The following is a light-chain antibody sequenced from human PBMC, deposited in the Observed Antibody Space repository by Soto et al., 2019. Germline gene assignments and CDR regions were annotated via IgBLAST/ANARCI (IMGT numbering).Light chain of an antibody. CDR2: KVS. J-gene: IGKJ5*01. CDR1: QSLVYNDGNTY. V-gene: IGKV2-30*01. Sequence: DVVVTQSPLSLPVTLGQAASISCRSSQSLVYNDGNTYLSWFLQRPGHSPRRLIYKVSNRDSGVPDRFSGSGSGTDFTLKISRVEAEDVGVSYCMQGTHWPPITFGQGTRLEIK. CDR3: MQGTHWPPIT.